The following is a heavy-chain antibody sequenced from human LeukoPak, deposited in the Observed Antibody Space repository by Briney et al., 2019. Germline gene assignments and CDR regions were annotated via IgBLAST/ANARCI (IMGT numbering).Heavy chain of an antibody. D-gene: IGHD3-10*01. V-gene: IGHV3-23*01. J-gene: IGHJ2*01. Sequence: GGTLRPSCSASGFTFNNYAMSWVRQAPGKGLEWVSGISASGAITYYADSVKGRFTVSRDNSKSTLYLQMNSLRAEDTAVYYCAKVRAYDDSGNPYWHFDLWGRGTLVTVSS. CDR2: ISASGAIT. CDR3: AKVRAYDDSGNPYWHFDL. CDR1: GFTFNNYA.